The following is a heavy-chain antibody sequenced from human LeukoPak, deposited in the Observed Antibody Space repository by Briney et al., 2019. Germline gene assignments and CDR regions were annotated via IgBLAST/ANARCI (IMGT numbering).Heavy chain of an antibody. CDR3: AKDPDTGRGY. D-gene: IGHD3-10*01. CDR1: GFTFSSYG. Sequence: GGSLRLSCAASGFTFSSYGMHWVRQAPGKGLEWVAVISYDGSNKYYADSVKGRFTISRDNSKNTLYLQMNSLRAEDTAVYYCAKDPDTGRGYWGQGTLVTVSS. J-gene: IGHJ4*02. CDR2: ISYDGSNK. V-gene: IGHV3-30*18.